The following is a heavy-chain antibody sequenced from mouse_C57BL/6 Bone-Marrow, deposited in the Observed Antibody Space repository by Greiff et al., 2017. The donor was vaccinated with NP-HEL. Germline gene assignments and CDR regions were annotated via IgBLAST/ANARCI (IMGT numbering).Heavy chain of an antibody. D-gene: IGHD2-4*01. CDR3: ARGLRRYWYFDV. J-gene: IGHJ1*03. V-gene: IGHV1-19*01. CDR1: GYTFTDYY. CDR2: INPYNGGT. Sequence: DVQLQESGPVLVKPGASVKMSCKASGYTFTDYYMNWVKQSPGKSLEWIGVINPYNGGTSYNQKFKGKATLTVDKSSSTAYMELNSLTSEDSAVYYCARGLRRYWYFDVWGTGTTVTVSS.